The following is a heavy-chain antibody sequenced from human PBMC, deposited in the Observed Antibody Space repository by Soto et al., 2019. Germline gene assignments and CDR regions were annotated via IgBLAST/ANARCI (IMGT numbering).Heavy chain of an antibody. D-gene: IGHD1-26*01. J-gene: IGHJ4*02. Sequence: SETLSLTCSVSDSSMSPYYWTWFRQAPGKGLEWIGHLLYRGTATYNPALKGRVTISLDTSKKQVSLKLSSVIAADTAVYYCAREKDLILGGYAFGYWGPGTLVTGSS. CDR2: LLYRGTA. CDR3: AREKDLILGGYAFGY. V-gene: IGHV4-59*01. CDR1: DSSMSPYY.